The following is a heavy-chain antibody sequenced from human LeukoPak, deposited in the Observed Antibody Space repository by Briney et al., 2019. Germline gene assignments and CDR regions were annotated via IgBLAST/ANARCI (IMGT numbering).Heavy chain of an antibody. Sequence: GGSLRLSRVASGFTFINYNMNWVRQAPGRGGEWISYMSSDSSTIYYADSVRGRFTTSRDNARNSLYLQMNSLRDEDTAVYYCARDLGSSWLHYWGPGTLVIVSS. D-gene: IGHD6-13*01. V-gene: IGHV3-48*02. CDR1: GFTFINYN. J-gene: IGHJ4*02. CDR2: MSSDSSTI. CDR3: ARDLGSSWLHY.